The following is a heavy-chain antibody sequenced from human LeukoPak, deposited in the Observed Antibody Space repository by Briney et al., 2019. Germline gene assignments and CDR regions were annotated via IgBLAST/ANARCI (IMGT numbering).Heavy chain of an antibody. Sequence: PGGSLRLSCAASGFSITTYGMHWVRQAPGKGLEWVAFIRYDGSKKYYSESVKGRFTISRDNAKNSLYLQMNSLRAEDTAVYYCARDYGGSSPFDYWGQGTLVTVSS. V-gene: IGHV3-30*12. CDR2: IRYDGSKK. D-gene: IGHD4-23*01. CDR1: GFSITTYG. CDR3: ARDYGGSSPFDY. J-gene: IGHJ4*02.